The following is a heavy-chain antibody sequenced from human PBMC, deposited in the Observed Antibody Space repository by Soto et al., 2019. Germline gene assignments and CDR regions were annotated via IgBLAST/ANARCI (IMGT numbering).Heavy chain of an antibody. CDR2: INHSGST. J-gene: IGHJ6*02. V-gene: IGHV4-34*01. CDR3: ARVSGIYYYGMDV. Sequence: QVQLQQWGAGLLKPSETLSLTCAVYGGSFSGYYWNGIRQPPGKGLEWIGEINHSGSTNYNPSLKSRVTIAVDTSKNQFSLKLSSVTAADTAVYYCARVSGIYYYGMDVWGQGTTVTVSS. CDR1: GGSFSGYY. D-gene: IGHD3-10*01.